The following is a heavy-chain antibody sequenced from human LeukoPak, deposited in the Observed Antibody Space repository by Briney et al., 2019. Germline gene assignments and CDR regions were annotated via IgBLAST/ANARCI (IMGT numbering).Heavy chain of an antibody. CDR1: GFTFIDYD. Sequence: GGSLRLSCAASGFTFIDYDMHWVRQAIGKGLEWVAAIGIRGDTHYSGSVKGRFTISRENAESSLYLQMNSLRAEDTAVYYCARGGIQVSGIDEFDYWGQGTLVTVSS. D-gene: IGHD6-19*01. CDR3: ARGGIQVSGIDEFDY. CDR2: IGIRGDT. J-gene: IGHJ4*02. V-gene: IGHV3-13*01.